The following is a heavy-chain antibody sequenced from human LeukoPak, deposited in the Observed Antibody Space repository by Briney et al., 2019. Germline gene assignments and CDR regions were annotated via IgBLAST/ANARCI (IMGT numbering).Heavy chain of an antibody. CDR3: AGEEENSSSWYGYFQH. J-gene: IGHJ1*01. Sequence: SETLSLTCTVSGGSISSYYWSWIRQPPGKGLEWIGYIYYSGSTNYNPSLKSRVTISVDTSKNQFSLKLSSVTAADTAVYYCAGEEENSSSWYGYFQHWGQGTLVTVSS. CDR1: GGSISSYY. D-gene: IGHD6-13*01. CDR2: IYYSGST. V-gene: IGHV4-59*01.